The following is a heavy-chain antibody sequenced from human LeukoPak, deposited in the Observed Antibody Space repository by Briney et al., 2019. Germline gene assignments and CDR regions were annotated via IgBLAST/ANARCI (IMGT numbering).Heavy chain of an antibody. D-gene: IGHD4-17*01. V-gene: IGHV4-59*01. CDR3: ARGAYYGDYDY. J-gene: IGHJ4*02. CDR2: IYYSGST. CDR1: GGSISSYY. Sequence: SETLSLTCTVSGGSISSYYWSWIRQPPGKGLEWIGYIYYSGSTNYNPSLKSRVTISVDTSKNQFSLKLSSVTAADTAVYYCARGAYYGDYDYWGQGTLVTVSS.